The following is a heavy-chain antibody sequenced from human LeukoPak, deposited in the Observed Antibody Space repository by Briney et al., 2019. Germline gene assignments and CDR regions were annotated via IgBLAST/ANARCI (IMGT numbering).Heavy chain of an antibody. CDR2: ISGSGGST. D-gene: IGHD6-13*01. J-gene: IGHJ4*02. Sequence: GGSLRLSCAASGTTFSSYAMSWVRQAPRKGLEWASAISGSGGSTYYADAVRGRFTISRDNSKNTLYLQMNSLRAEDTAVYYCAKDVRRGSWYYFDYWGQGTLVTVSS. CDR3: AKDVRRGSWYYFDY. V-gene: IGHV3-23*01. CDR1: GTTFSSYA.